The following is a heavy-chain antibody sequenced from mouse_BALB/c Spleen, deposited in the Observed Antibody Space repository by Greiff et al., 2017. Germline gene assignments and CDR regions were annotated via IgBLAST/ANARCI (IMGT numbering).Heavy chain of an antibody. V-gene: IGHV1-80*01. CDR3: TYGAPLDY. Sequence: VQLQQSGAELVRPGSSVKISCKASGYAFSSYWMNWVKQRPGQGLEWIGQISTGGGDTNYNGKVKGKATLTADKSSSTAYMQLSSLTSEDSAVYCCTYGAPLDYWGQGTTLTVSS. D-gene: IGHD1-1*02. CDR1: GYAFSSYW. CDR2: ISTGGGDT. J-gene: IGHJ2*01.